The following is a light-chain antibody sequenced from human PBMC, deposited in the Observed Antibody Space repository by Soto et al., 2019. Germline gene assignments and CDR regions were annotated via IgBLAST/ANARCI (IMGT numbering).Light chain of an antibody. CDR2: GAS. CDR3: QQYGSSPPT. CDR1: QSVSSSY. J-gene: IGKJ1*01. Sequence: EIVLTQSPGTLSLSPGERATLSCRASQSVSSSYLAWYQQKPGQAPRLLIYGASSRATGIPDRFSGSGSGTDFTLTISSLEPEDLAVYYCQQYGSSPPTFGQGTKVEIK. V-gene: IGKV3-20*01.